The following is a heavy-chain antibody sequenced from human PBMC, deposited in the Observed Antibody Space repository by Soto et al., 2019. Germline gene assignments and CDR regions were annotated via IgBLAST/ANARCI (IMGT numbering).Heavy chain of an antibody. CDR1: GDPLNNYY. V-gene: IGHV4-59*01. D-gene: IGHD4-17*01. CDR3: ARGESTVTTTSAFDI. CDR2: IYYSGNT. Sequence: SETLSLTCTVSGDPLNNYYWSWIRQPPGKGLEWIGYIYYSGNTKYNPSLKSRVTISVDTSKNQFSLKLSSVTAADTAVYYCARGESTVTTTSAFDIWGQGTMVTVS. J-gene: IGHJ3*02.